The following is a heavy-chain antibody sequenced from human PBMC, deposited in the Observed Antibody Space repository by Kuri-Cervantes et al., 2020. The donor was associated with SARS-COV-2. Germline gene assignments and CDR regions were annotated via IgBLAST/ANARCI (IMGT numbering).Heavy chain of an antibody. CDR3: VRDHRGSDYSASTDY. CDR1: GGTFTTYN. J-gene: IGHJ4*02. V-gene: IGHV1-69*06. CDR2: IIPILGTT. Sequence: SVKVSCKASGGTFTTYNIYWVRQAPGQGLEWMGGIIPILGTTNYAQKFQGRLTISADKSSGTAYMYLSSLRSEDTATYFCVRDHRGSDYSASTDYWGQGTLVTVSS. D-gene: IGHD4-17*01.